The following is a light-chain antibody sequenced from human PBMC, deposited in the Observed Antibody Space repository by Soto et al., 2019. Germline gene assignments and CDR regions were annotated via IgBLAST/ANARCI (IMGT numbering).Light chain of an antibody. CDR1: SSDVGAYNY. J-gene: IGLJ1*01. Sequence: QSALTQPASVSGSPGQSITISCTGTSSDVGAYNYVSWYQHHPGNAPKLLIYDVSTRPSGVSNRFSGSKSGNTASLTISGLQAEDEADYYCCSYTTSTTRVFGNGTKVTVL. V-gene: IGLV2-14*03. CDR3: CSYTTSTTRV. CDR2: DVS.